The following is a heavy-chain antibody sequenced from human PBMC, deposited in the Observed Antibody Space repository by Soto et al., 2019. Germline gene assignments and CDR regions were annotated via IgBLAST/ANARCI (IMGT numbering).Heavy chain of an antibody. Sequence: RASVKVSCKASGYTFTSYDINWVRQATGQGLEWMGWMNPNSGNTGYAQKFQGRVTMTRNTSISTAYMELSSLRSEDTAVYYCARVGYSSSWYYYYYYMDVWGKGTTVTVSS. CDR1: GYTFTSYD. CDR3: ARVGYSSSWYYYYYYMDV. J-gene: IGHJ6*03. D-gene: IGHD6-13*01. V-gene: IGHV1-8*01. CDR2: MNPNSGNT.